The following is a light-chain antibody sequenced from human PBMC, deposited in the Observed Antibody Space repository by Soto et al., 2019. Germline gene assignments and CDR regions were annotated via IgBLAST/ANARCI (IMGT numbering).Light chain of an antibody. J-gene: IGKJ5*01. CDR1: QSVDSN. V-gene: IGKV3-15*01. Sequence: EIVLTQSPGTLSLSPGERATLSCRASQSVDSNIVWYQQKPGQAPRLLIFRASTRATGIPARFSGSGSGTEFTLTLSSMKSEDFEVYYCQKYHHRPPITFGQGTRMEIK. CDR2: RAS. CDR3: QKYHHRPPIT.